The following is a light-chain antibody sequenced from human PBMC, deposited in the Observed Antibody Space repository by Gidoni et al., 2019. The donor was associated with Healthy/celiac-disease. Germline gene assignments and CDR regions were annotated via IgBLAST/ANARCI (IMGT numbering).Light chain of an antibody. CDR1: QSVSSY. CDR3: QQRSNWPPFT. CDR2: DAS. Sequence: ELVLTQSPATLSLSPGERATLSCSASQSVSSYLAWYQQKPGQAPRLLIYDASNRATGIPARFSGSGSGTDFTLTISSLEPEDFAVYYCQQRSNWPPFTFXPXTKVDIK. J-gene: IGKJ3*01. V-gene: IGKV3-11*01.